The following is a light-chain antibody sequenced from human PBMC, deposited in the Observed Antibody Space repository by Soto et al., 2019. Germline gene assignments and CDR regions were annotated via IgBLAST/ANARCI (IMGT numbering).Light chain of an antibody. CDR1: QDIINY. V-gene: IGKV1-33*01. CDR3: QQYDNLPPYT. Sequence: DIQLTQSPSSLSASVGDRVTITCQASQDIINYLNWYQQKPGKAPKLLIYDASNLETGVPSRFSGSGSGTDFTFTISSLQPEDIATYYCQQYDNLPPYTFGQGTKVDIK. J-gene: IGKJ2*01. CDR2: DAS.